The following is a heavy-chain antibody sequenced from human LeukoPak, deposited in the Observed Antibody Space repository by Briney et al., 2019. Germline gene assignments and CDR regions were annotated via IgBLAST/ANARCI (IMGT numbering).Heavy chain of an antibody. D-gene: IGHD1-7*01. J-gene: IGHJ4*02. CDR2: IYSGGST. CDR3: AKDYDWNYDF. Sequence: GGSLRLSCAASEFSVGSNYMTWVRQAPGKGLEWVSLIYSGGSTYYADSVKGRFTISRDNSKNTLYLQMNSLRAEDTAVYYCAKDYDWNYDFWGQGTLVTVSS. V-gene: IGHV3-66*01. CDR1: EFSVGSNY.